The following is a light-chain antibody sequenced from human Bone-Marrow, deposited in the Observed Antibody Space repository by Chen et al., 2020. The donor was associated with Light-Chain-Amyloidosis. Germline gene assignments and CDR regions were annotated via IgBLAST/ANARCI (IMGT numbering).Light chain of an antibody. CDR2: KAS. CDR1: QGITSY. J-gene: IGKJ2*01. V-gene: IGKV1-9*01. Sequence: IQLTQSPSSLSASVGDRVTITCRASQGITSYLAWYQQKPGKAPKVLIYKASTLQSGVPSRFSDSGSGTEFTLTISSLQPEDFATYYCQQFNSYPATFGQGTKLEIK. CDR3: QQFNSYPAT.